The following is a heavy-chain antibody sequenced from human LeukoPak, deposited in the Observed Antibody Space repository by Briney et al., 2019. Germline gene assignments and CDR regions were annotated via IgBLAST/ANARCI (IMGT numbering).Heavy chain of an antibody. Sequence: GGSLRLSCAASGFTFSSYAMSWVRQAPGKGLEWVSSISSSSSYIYYADSVKGRFTISRDNAKNSLYLQMNSLRAEDTAVYYCARTLGEGSYDYWGQGTLVTVSS. J-gene: IGHJ4*02. V-gene: IGHV3-21*01. D-gene: IGHD1-26*01. CDR1: GFTFSSYA. CDR2: ISSSSSYI. CDR3: ARTLGEGSYDY.